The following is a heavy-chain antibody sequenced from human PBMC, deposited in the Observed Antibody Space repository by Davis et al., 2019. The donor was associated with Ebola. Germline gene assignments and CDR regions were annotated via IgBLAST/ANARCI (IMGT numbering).Heavy chain of an antibody. CDR2: LYSGGST. CDR3: ARGPLTALDY. J-gene: IGHJ4*02. Sequence: PGGSLRLSCAASGFTVSSKYMSWVRQAPGKGLEWVSVLYSGGSTYYADSIKGRFTISRDTARNSVHLQMDSLRAEDTAIYYCARGPLTALDYWGQGTLVTVSS. D-gene: IGHD3-9*01. V-gene: IGHV3-53*01. CDR1: GFTVSSKY.